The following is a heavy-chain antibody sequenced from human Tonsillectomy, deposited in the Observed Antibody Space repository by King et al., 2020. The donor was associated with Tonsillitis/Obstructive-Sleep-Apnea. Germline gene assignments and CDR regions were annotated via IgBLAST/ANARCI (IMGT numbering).Heavy chain of an antibody. V-gene: IGHV4-39*01. CDR3: ARHLYFYDTSGYSQFDP. Sequence: QLQESGPGLVKPSETLSLTCTVSGGSINSSSYYWGWVRQPPGQGLEWIGSIYYTGTTSYNPSLKSRVTIYVDTSKKQFSLKLSSVTAADTAVYYCARHLYFYDTSGYSQFDPWGQGTLVTVSS. J-gene: IGHJ5*02. CDR2: IYYTGTT. CDR1: GGSINSSSYY. D-gene: IGHD3-22*01.